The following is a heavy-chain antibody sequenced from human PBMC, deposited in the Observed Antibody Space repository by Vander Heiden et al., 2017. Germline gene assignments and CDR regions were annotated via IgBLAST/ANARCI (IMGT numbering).Heavy chain of an antibody. J-gene: IGHJ4*02. D-gene: IGHD5-12*01. CDR1: GYSFSTSW. CDR2: IFPADSDT. Sequence: EVQLVQSGAEVKKPGESLKISCQGSGYSFSTSWIAWVRQMPGKGLGWVWIIFPADSDTRYSPSVQGQVIMSADKSINTAYLQWRSLKASDTAMYYCGRGGYSGYELDYWGQGTLVTVSS. CDR3: GRGGYSGYELDY. V-gene: IGHV5-51*01.